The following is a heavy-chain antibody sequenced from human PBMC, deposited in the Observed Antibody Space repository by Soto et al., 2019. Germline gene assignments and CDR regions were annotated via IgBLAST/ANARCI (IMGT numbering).Heavy chain of an antibody. D-gene: IGHD6-19*01. CDR3: ASGRGWRDY. CDR1: GYTFTNYD. J-gene: IGHJ4*02. V-gene: IGHV1-8*01. CDR2: MNPNSGDT. Sequence: ASVKVSCKASGYTFTNYDISWVRQATGQGLEWMGWMNPNSGDTDSAQKFQGRVTMTWNASISTAYLEMTSLRSDDTAVYYCASGRGWRDYRGPGTLVTVSS.